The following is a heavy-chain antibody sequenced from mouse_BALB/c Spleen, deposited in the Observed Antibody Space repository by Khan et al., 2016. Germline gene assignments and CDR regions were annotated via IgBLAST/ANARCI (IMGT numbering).Heavy chain of an antibody. CDR2: IWGDGRT. CDR1: GFSLTGYG. CDR3: SSDYDGFAY. Sequence: QVQLKESGPGLVAPSQSLSITCTVSGFSLTGYGVNWVRQPPGKGLEWLGKIWGDGRTDYNSGLKSRVSISKDNSKSQVSLKMNSLQTDDTANYYCSSDYDGFAYWGQGTLVIVSA. J-gene: IGHJ3*01. D-gene: IGHD2-12*01. V-gene: IGHV2-6-7*01.